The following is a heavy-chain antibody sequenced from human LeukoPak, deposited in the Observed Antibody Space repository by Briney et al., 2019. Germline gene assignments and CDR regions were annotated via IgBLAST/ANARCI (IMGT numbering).Heavy chain of an antibody. V-gene: IGHV3-48*04. Sequence: PGGSLRLSCAASGLTFSSYSINWVRQAPGKGLEWVSYIRSDTSTKYYADSVKGRFTISRDNAKNSVYLQMSSLRAEDTAVYYCTRDSGYEFDYWGQGTLVTVST. J-gene: IGHJ4*02. D-gene: IGHD5-12*01. CDR3: TRDSGYEFDY. CDR1: GLTFSSYS. CDR2: IRSDTSTK.